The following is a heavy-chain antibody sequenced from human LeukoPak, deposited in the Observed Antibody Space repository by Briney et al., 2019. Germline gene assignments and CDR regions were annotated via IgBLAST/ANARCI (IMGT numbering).Heavy chain of an antibody. CDR3: ARAGSITMIHWAFDI. J-gene: IGHJ3*02. D-gene: IGHD3-22*01. V-gene: IGHV1-46*01. CDR1: GNTFTNYY. Sequence: EASVKVSFKASGNTFTNYYVHWVRQAPGQGLEWMGIINPSGGSTTYAQKFQGRVTMTRDTSASTVYMELSSLRSADTAIYYCARAGSITMIHWAFDIWGQGTVVTVSS. CDR2: INPSGGST.